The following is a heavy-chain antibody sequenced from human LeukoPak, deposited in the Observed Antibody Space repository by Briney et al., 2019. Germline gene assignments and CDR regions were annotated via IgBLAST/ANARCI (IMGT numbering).Heavy chain of an antibody. CDR1: GFTFSSYG. CDR3: AKGIVATDYYYYMDV. V-gene: IGHV3-30*18. CDR2: ISYDGSNK. Sequence: GGSPRLSCAASGFTFSSYGMHWVRQAPGKGLEWVAVISYDGSNKYYADSVKGRFTISRDNSKNTLYLQMNSLRAEDTAVYYCAKGIVATDYYYYMDVWGKGTTVTVSS. J-gene: IGHJ6*03. D-gene: IGHD5-12*01.